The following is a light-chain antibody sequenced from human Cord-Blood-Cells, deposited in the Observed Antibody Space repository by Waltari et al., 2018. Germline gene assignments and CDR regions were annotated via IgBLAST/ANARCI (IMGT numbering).Light chain of an antibody. CDR2: AAS. CDR3: QQSYSTPWT. V-gene: IGKV1-39*01. J-gene: IGKJ1*01. Sequence: DIQMTQSPSSLSASVGDRVTITCRASQSISSYLNWYQQKPGKAPKPLIYAASSLQSGGPSRVSGSGSGTDFTLTISSLQPEDFATYYCQQSYSTPWTFGQGTKVEIK. CDR1: QSISSY.